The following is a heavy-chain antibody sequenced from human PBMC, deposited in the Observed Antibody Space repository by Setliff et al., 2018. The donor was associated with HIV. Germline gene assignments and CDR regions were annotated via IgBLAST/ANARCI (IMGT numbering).Heavy chain of an antibody. V-gene: IGHV4-4*08. CDR3: AREHDYSNYRRLDS. CDR1: GDSIITYY. CDR2: IHHSGSS. D-gene: IGHD4-4*01. Sequence: SETLSLTCTVSGDSIITYYWTWIRQPPGKGLEWIGYIHHSGSSDYTPSLRSRVTMSVDTSKNQLSLKLTSVTAADTAVYYRAREHDYSNYRRLDSWGQGILVTVSS. J-gene: IGHJ4*02.